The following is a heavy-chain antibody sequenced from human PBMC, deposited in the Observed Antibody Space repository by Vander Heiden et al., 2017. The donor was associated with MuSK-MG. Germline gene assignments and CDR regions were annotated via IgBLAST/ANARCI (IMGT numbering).Heavy chain of an antibody. CDR1: GGYISSGGYY. CDR2: IYYSGST. J-gene: IGHJ4*02. Sequence: QVQLQESGPGLVKPSQTLSLTCTVSGGYISSGGYYWSWIRQHPGKGLEWIGYIYYSGSTYYNPSLKSRVTISVDTSKNQFSLKLSSVTAADTAVYYCARVPIVVVPAAYYFDYWGQGTLVTVSS. V-gene: IGHV4-31*03. D-gene: IGHD2-2*01. CDR3: ARVPIVVVPAAYYFDY.